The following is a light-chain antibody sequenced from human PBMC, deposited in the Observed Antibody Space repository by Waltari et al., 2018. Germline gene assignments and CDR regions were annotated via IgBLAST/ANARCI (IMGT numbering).Light chain of an antibody. J-gene: IGKJ2*02. CDR2: WAS. V-gene: IGKV4-1*01. Sequence: ILLTQSPDSLALSLGERATISSRSRQSVLSSTNSNNSLAWYQQRPGQPPKLLFYWASTRVSGVPDRFDGSGSGTDFTLTISSLQAEDLAVYYCQQYYTTPCTFGQGTRLEIK. CDR1: QSVLSSTNSNNS. CDR3: QQYYTTPCT.